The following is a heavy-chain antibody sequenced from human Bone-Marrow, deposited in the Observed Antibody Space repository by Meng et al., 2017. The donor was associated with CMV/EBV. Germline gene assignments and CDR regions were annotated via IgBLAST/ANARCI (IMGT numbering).Heavy chain of an antibody. V-gene: IGHV3-74*01. CDR3: ARRKSSSSVGGMDG. J-gene: IGHJ6*02. CDR2: INSDGSST. D-gene: IGHD6-6*01. CDR1: GFTVSSYW. Sequence: GESLKISCAASGFTVSSYWMHWVRQAPGKGLVWGSRINSDGSSTSYTDSVKGRFTISRDNAKNTLYLQMNSLRAEDTAVYYCARRKSSSSVGGMDGWGQGTTVTVAS.